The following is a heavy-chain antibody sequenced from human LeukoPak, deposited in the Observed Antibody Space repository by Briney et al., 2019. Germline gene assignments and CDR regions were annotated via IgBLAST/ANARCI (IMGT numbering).Heavy chain of an antibody. CDR3: ARGSASSGWYVFNY. CDR1: GLSVSSND. Sequence: GGSLRLFCVASGLSVSSNDMSWVRQAPGKGPEWVSVIYRDGSTFHADSVQGRFTISRDNFKNMLYLQMNSLRAEDTAVYFCARGSASSGWYVFNYWGQGTLVTVSS. J-gene: IGHJ4*02. CDR2: IYRDGST. D-gene: IGHD6-19*01. V-gene: IGHV3-53*01.